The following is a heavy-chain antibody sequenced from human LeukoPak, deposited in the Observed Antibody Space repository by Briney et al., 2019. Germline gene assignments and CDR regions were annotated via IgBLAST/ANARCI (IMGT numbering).Heavy chain of an antibody. Sequence: QRGGSLILSCVTSGITFSNYYMHWVRQVPGEGLVWVSHIIQDGSVTSYADSVKGRFTISRDNAKNTVYLQLNNLRAEDTAVYYCATDDYRGLGYWGQGTLVTVSS. J-gene: IGHJ4*02. D-gene: IGHD3-16*01. CDR3: ATDDYRGLGY. CDR2: IIQDGSVT. V-gene: IGHV3-74*01. CDR1: GITFSNYY.